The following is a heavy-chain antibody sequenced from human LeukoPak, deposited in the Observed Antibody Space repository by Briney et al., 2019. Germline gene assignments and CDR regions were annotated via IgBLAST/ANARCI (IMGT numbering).Heavy chain of an antibody. CDR3: ARAILWFGEFDY. V-gene: IGHV3-74*01. J-gene: IGHJ4*02. CDR2: INTDGSST. Sequence: GGSLRLSCAASGFTFSSYWMHWVRQAPGKGLVWVSRINTDGSSTSYADSVKGRFTISRDNAKNTLYLQMNSLRAEDTAVYCCARAILWFGEFDYWGQGTLVTVSS. D-gene: IGHD3-10*01. CDR1: GFTFSSYW.